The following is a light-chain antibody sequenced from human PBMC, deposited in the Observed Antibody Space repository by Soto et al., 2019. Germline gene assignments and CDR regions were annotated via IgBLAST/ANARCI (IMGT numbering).Light chain of an antibody. Sequence: EIVLPQSPDTLSLAPGVSATLSCRASQSVTKYLVWYQQKPGQAPRLLISDASYRATGIPARFSGSGSGTDFTLTISSLEPEDFALYYCQQRSNWPITFGQGTRLEIK. CDR3: QQRSNWPIT. J-gene: IGKJ5*01. V-gene: IGKV3-11*01. CDR1: QSVTKY. CDR2: DAS.